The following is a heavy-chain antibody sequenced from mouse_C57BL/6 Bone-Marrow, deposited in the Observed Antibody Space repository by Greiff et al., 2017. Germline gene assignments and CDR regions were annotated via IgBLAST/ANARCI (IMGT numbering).Heavy chain of an antibody. J-gene: IGHJ2*01. CDR2: ISSGGSYT. CDR3: ARRVTGTDFDY. CDR1: GFTFSSYG. Sequence: EVKLMESGGDLVKPGGSLKLSCAASGFTFSSYGMSWVRQTPDKRLEWVATISSGGSYTYYPDSVKGRFTISRDNAKNTLYLQMSSPKSEDTAMYYCARRVTGTDFDYWGQGTTLTVSS. V-gene: IGHV5-6*02. D-gene: IGHD4-1*01.